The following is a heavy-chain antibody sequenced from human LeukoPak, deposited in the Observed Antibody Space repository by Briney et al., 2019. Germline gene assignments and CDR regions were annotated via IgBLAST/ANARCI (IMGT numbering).Heavy chain of an antibody. CDR3: ARNHQAGWSGYSVLYYFDY. CDR2: INPSGGST. V-gene: IGHV1-46*01. Sequence: ASVKVSCKASGYTFTSYYMHWVRQAPGQGLEWMGIINPSGGSTSYAQKFQGRVTMTRDMSTSTDYMELSSLRSEDTAVYYCARNHQAGWSGYSVLYYFDYWGQGTLVTVSS. D-gene: IGHD3-3*01. J-gene: IGHJ4*02. CDR1: GYTFTSYY.